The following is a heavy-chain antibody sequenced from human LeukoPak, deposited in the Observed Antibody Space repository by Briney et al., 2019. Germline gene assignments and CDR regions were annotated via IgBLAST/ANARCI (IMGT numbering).Heavy chain of an antibody. V-gene: IGHV3-73*01. D-gene: IGHD2-8*02. CDR3: TRHNCTGGSCSYVDC. Sequence: GGSLRLSCAASGFTFSDSYMHWVRQASGKGLEWVGLIRTKTRNYAATYAESVKGRFTISRDDSKNTAYLQMNSLKMEDTAVYYCTRHNCTGGSCSYVDCWGQGTLVTVSS. J-gene: IGHJ4*02. CDR1: GFTFSDSY. CDR2: IRTKTRNYAA.